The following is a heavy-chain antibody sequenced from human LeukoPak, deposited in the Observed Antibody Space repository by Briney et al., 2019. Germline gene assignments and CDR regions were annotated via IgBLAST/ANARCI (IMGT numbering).Heavy chain of an antibody. CDR3: ARDPKWILDAFDI. V-gene: IGHV3-30*04. D-gene: IGHD5-18*01. CDR1: GFTFSSYA. CDR2: ISYDGSNK. J-gene: IGHJ3*02. Sequence: GGSLRLSCAASGFTFSSYAMHWVRQAPGKGLEWVAVISYDGSNKYYADSVKGRFTISRDNSKNTLYLQMNSLRAEGTAVYYCARDPKWILDAFDIWGQGTMVTVSS.